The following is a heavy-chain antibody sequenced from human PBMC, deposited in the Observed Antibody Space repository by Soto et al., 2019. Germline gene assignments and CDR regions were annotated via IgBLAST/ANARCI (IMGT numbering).Heavy chain of an antibody. CDR1: GFTFDDYG. V-gene: IGHV3-20*04. CDR3: ARGRRWFESPNQRGSYYYGMDV. Sequence: EVQLVESGGGVVRPGGSLRLSCAASGFTFDDYGMNWVRQAPGKGLEWVSGINWNGGSTGYADSVKGRFTISRDNAKNSLYLQMNSLRAEDTALYYCARGRRWFESPNQRGSYYYGMDVWGQGTTVTVSS. D-gene: IGHD3-10*01. J-gene: IGHJ6*02. CDR2: INWNGGST.